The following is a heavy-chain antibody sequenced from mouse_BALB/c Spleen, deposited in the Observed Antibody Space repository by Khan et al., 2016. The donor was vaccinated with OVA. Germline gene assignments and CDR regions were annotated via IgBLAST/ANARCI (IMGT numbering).Heavy chain of an antibody. CDR3: ARQPYYHYNIMDY. V-gene: IGHV2-6-1*01. D-gene: IGHD2-10*01. CDR1: GFSLTTYG. Sequence: VQLQKSGPGLAAPSQSLSITCTISGFSLTTYGVHWVRQPPGKGLEWLVVIWSDGTTNYNSALKSRLTITKDNSQSQVFLKMNSLQTDDTAIYFCARQPYYHYNIMDYWGQGTSVTVSS. J-gene: IGHJ4*01. CDR2: IWSDGTT.